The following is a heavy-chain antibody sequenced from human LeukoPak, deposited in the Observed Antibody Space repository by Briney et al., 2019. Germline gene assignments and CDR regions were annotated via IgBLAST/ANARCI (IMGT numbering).Heavy chain of an antibody. Sequence: GGSLRLSCAASGFTVSSNYMSWVRRAPGKGLEWVSLVYSDGNTYYADSVKGRFTISRDKSKNMLYLQMNSLRAEDAAVYYCAKSSKSGGDYVDYWGQGTLVTVSS. J-gene: IGHJ4*02. CDR3: AKSSKSGGDYVDY. CDR2: VYSDGNT. D-gene: IGHD3-10*01. V-gene: IGHV3-53*01. CDR1: GFTVSSNY.